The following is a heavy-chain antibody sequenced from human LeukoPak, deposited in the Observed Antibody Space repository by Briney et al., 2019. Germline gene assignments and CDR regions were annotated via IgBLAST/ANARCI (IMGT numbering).Heavy chain of an antibody. CDR2: IWYDGSNK. V-gene: IGHV3-33*01. Sequence: GGSLRLSCAASGFTFSSYGMHWVRQAPGKGLEWVAVIWYDGSNKYYADSVKGQFTISRDNSKNTLYLQMNSLRAEDTAVYYCARESSGWSVDYWGQGTLVTVSS. CDR3: ARESSGWSVDY. J-gene: IGHJ4*02. CDR1: GFTFSSYG. D-gene: IGHD6-19*01.